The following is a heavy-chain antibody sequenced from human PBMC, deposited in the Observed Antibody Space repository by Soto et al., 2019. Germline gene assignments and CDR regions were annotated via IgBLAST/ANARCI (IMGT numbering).Heavy chain of an antibody. D-gene: IGHD6-19*01. CDR2: IYYSGST. Sequence: SETLSLTCTVSGGSISSYYWSWIRQPPGKGLEWIGYIYYSGSTNYNPSLKSRVTISVDTSKNQFSLKLGSVTATDTAVYYCARSLPAVAGPNWFDPWGQGTLVTVSS. CDR1: GGSISSYY. CDR3: ARSLPAVAGPNWFDP. J-gene: IGHJ5*02. V-gene: IGHV4-59*08.